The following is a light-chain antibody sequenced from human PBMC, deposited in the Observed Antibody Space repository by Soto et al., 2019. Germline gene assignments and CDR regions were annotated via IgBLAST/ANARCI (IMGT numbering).Light chain of an antibody. CDR2: GNS. J-gene: IGLJ1*01. V-gene: IGLV1-40*01. CDR3: QSYDSGLSGSV. CDR1: SSNIGAGYD. Sequence: QSVLTQAPSVSGAPGQRVTISCTGSSSNIGAGYDVHWYQQLPRTAPKLLIYGNSNRPSEVPDRFSGSKSGTSASLAITGLQAEDEADYYCQSYDSGLSGSVFGTGTKLTVL.